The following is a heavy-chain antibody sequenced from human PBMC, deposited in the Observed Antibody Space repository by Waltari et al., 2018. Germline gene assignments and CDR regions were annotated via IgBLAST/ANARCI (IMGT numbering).Heavy chain of an antibody. V-gene: IGHV2-5*02. J-gene: IGHJ4*02. D-gene: IGHD6-6*01. CDR1: G. CDR2: IYWDDDK. Sequence: GVGWIRQPPGKALEWLALIYWDDDKRYSPSLKSRLTITKDTSKNQVVLTMTNMDPVDTATYYCAHSGARARGDYFQHWGQGTLVTVSS. CDR3: AHSGARARGDYFQH.